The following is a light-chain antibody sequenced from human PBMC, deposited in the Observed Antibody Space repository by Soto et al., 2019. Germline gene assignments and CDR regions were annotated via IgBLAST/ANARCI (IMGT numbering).Light chain of an antibody. J-gene: IGLJ1*01. CDR2: EVN. Sequence: QSALTQPASVSGSPGQSITFSCTGSNSDVGGSVYVSWYQQHPGKAPKLLIYEVNNRPSGVSNRFSGSKSGNTASLTISGLQAEDEADYYCSSFTGTSSQYVFGSGTKLTVL. V-gene: IGLV2-14*01. CDR3: SSFTGTSSQYV. CDR1: NSDVGGSVY.